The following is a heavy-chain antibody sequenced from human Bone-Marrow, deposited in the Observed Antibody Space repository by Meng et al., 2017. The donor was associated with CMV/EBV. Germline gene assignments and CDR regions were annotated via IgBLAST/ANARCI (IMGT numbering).Heavy chain of an antibody. D-gene: IGHD3-16*01. CDR3: AREPRGGVGPGAY. V-gene: IGHV1-3*04. J-gene: IGHJ4*02. Sequence: CKASGFSFPFFTLHWVRQAPGQRLEWLGWINTAYGNSHYSQNFQGRVIITRDTSTTTAYMEMSSLRSEDTAVYYCAREPRGGVGPGAYWGQGTLVTVSS. CDR2: INTAYGNS. CDR1: GFSFPFFT.